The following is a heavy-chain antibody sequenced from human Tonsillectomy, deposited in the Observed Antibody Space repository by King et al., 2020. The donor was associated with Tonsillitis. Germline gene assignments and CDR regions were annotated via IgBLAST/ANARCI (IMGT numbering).Heavy chain of an antibody. J-gene: IGHJ6*04. CDR3: AKDSPYRMDV. CDR2: INSDGSST. V-gene: IGHV3-74*01. Sequence: VQLVESGGDLVQPGGSLRLSCVASGFTFSVSWMHWVRQAPGKGLVWVSYINSDGSSTTYADSVKGRFTVSRDNAKNTVYLQMNSLRADDTANYYCAKDSPYRMDVWGEGTTVTVSS. CDR1: GFTFSVSW.